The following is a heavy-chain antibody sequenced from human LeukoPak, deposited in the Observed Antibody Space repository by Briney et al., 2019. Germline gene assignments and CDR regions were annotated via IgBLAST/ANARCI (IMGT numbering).Heavy chain of an antibody. D-gene: IGHD2-15*01. V-gene: IGHV1-69*13. CDR3: ARDKEGAQPLLNI. CDR2: IIPMFGTA. Sequence: GASVKVSCRASGGTFSSYSISWVRQAPGQGLEWMGGIIPMFGTANCAQKFQGRVTITADESTSTAYMELSSLRSDDTAVYYCARDKEGAQPLLNIWGQGTMVTVSS. J-gene: IGHJ3*02. CDR1: GGTFSSYS.